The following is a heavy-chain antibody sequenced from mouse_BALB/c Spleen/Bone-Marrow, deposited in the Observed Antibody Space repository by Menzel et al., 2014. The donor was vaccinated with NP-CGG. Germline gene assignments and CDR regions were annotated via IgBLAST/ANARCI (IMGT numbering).Heavy chain of an antibody. J-gene: IGHJ2*01. CDR2: IDPANGNT. Sequence: EVMLVESGAELVKPGASVKLSCAASGFNIKDTYMHWVKQRPEQGLEWSGRIDPANGNTKYDPKFQGKATITADTSSNTAYLQLSSLTSEDTAVYYCASYVYGYYFDYRGQGTTLTVSS. CDR3: ASYVYGYYFDY. D-gene: IGHD2-2*01. V-gene: IGHV14-3*02. CDR1: GFNIKDTY.